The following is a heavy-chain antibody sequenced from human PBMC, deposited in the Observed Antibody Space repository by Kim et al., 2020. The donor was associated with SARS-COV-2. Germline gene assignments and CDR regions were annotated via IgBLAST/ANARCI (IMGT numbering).Heavy chain of an antibody. J-gene: IGHJ6*02. V-gene: IGHV3-30*18. CDR1: GFTFSSYG. D-gene: IGHD2-2*02. CDR3: AKDTEDIVVVPAAIHNYYYYGMDV. CDR2: ISYDGSNK. Sequence: GGSLRLSCAASGFTFSSYGMHWVRQAPGKGLEWVAVISYDGSNKYYADSVKGRFTISRDNSKNTLYLQMNSLRAEDTAVYYCAKDTEDIVVVPAAIHNYYYYGMDVWGQGTTVTVSS.